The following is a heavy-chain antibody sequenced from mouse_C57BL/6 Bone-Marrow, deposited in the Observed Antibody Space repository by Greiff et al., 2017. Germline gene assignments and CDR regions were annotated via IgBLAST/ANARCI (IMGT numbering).Heavy chain of an antibody. CDR1: GFSLTSYG. J-gene: IGHJ3*01. D-gene: IGHD2-1*01. Sequence: VMLQESGPGLVAPSQSLSITCTVSGFSLTSYGVHWVRPPPGTGLEWLVVIWSDGSTTYNSALQSRLGISKDNSKIQVFLKMNSLQTEDTAMYYCAGQRGNYLAYWGQGTLVTVSA. CDR2: IWSDGST. V-gene: IGHV2-6-1*01. CDR3: AGQRGNYLAY.